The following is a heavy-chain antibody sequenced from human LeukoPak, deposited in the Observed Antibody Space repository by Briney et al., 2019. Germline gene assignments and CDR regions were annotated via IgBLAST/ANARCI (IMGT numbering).Heavy chain of an antibody. J-gene: IGHJ4*02. CDR2: ISSSGSTI. D-gene: IGHD3-9*01. Sequence: PGGSLRLSCAASGFTFSSYEMNWVRQAPGKGLEWVSYISSSGSTIYYADSVKGRFTISRDNAKNSLYLQMNSLRAEDTAVCYCASPRMDILTGYYGGTFDYWGQGTLVTVSS. CDR3: ASPRMDILTGYYGGTFDY. CDR1: GFTFSSYE. V-gene: IGHV3-48*03.